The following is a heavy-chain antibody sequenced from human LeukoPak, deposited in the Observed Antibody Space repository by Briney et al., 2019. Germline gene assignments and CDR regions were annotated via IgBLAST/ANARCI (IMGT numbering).Heavy chain of an antibody. Sequence: SETLSLTCAVSGGSISSGGYSWSWIRQPPGKGLEWIGYIYHSGSTYYNPSLKSRVTISVDRSKNQFSLKLSSVTAADTAVYYCARGSSKLVTFDIWGQGTMVTVSS. CDR1: GGSISSGGYS. CDR3: ARGSSKLVTFDI. V-gene: IGHV4-30-2*01. CDR2: IYHSGST. D-gene: IGHD6-13*01. J-gene: IGHJ3*02.